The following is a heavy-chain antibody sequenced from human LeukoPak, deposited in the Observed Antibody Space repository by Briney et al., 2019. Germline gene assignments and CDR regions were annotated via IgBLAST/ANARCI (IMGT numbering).Heavy chain of an antibody. CDR2: ISGSGDNT. CDR1: GFTFSSYA. V-gene: IGHV3-23*01. J-gene: IGHJ3*02. CDR3: AKGRQLRRSDAFDI. D-gene: IGHD1-26*01. Sequence: PGGSLRLSCAASGFTFSSYAMNWVRQAPGKGLEWVSTISGSGDNTYYADSVKGRFTISRDNSKNTLYLQMNSLRGEDTAVYYCAKGRQLRRSDAFDIWGQGTMVTVSS.